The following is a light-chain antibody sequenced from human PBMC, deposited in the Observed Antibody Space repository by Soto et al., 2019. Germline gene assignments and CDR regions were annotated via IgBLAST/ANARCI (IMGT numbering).Light chain of an antibody. Sequence: EIVLTQSPATLSVSPGERVTLSCRASQNLHSFLNWYQQRPGQAPRPLIYDGSKRPAGVPDRISGDGSGTDYTLAISSLEPEDFAVYYCQQRTRLPMTFGKGTRLEIK. J-gene: IGKJ5*01. CDR1: QNLHSF. V-gene: IGKV3-11*01. CDR3: QQRTRLPMT. CDR2: DGS.